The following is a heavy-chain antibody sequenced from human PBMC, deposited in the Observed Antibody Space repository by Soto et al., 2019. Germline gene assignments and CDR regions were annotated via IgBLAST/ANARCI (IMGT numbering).Heavy chain of an antibody. CDR1: GFTFSSCA. CDR2: ISDSGGST. CDR3: AKDKPAAGSQWLVPI. V-gene: IGHV3-23*01. Sequence: EGSLRLSCAASGFTFSSCAMTWVRQAPGMGLQWASAISDSGGSTYYADSVRGRFTISRDNSKNTLYLQLNSLGAEDTAVYYCAKDKPAAGSQWLVPIWGRGTLVTVSS. D-gene: IGHD6-19*01. J-gene: IGHJ4*02.